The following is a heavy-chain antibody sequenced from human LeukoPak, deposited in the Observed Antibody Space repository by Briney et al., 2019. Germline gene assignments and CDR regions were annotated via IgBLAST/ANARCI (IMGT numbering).Heavy chain of an antibody. J-gene: IGHJ6*04. CDR2: ISSSGSTI. D-gene: IGHD3-10*02. Sequence: GGSLTLSCAVSGVTFSSYEMNWVRQAPGKGLEWVSYISSSGSTIYYADSVKGRFTISRDNAKNSLYLQMNSLRAEDTAVYYCAELGITMIGGVWGKGTTVTISS. CDR1: GVTFSSYE. CDR3: AELGITMIGGV. V-gene: IGHV3-48*03.